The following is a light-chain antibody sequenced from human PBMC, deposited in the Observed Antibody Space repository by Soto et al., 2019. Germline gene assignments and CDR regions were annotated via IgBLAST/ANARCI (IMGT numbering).Light chain of an antibody. CDR2: DTS. Sequence: MTQSPSTLSASPGERVTLSCRASQFVSRRLAWYQQRLGQVPRLLIYDTSTRAPGISARFSGSGSGTELTLTISSLPYEDFAVYYCQEYMHWPPGMFGSGTTVDIK. J-gene: IGKJ3*01. CDR1: QFVSRR. CDR3: QEYMHWPPGM. V-gene: IGKV3-15*01.